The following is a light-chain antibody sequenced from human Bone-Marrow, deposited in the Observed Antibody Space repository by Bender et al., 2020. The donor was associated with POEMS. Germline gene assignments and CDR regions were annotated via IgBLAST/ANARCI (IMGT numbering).Light chain of an antibody. Sequence: SYELTQPPSVSVSPGQTASISCSGDNLGAKDACWYQQKPGQSPVLVFYEGRQRPSGIPNRFSGSKSGNTATLTISGAQAMDEADYYCQAWDSSTGVVFGGGTKLTVL. V-gene: IGLV3-1*01. CDR1: NLGAKD. CDR3: QAWDSSTGVV. J-gene: IGLJ2*01. CDR2: EGR.